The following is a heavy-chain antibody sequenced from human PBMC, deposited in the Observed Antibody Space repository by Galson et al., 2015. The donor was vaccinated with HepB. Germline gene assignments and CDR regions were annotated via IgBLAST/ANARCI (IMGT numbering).Heavy chain of an antibody. D-gene: IGHD1/OR15-1a*01. CDR2: TYYRARWYS. Sequence: CAISGDSVSNNNAAWNWIRQSPSRGLEWLGRTYYRARWYSDYAPAVRSRITINPDTSKNQFSLQLNSVTPGDSAVYYCGRVSGTIYYYGLDVWGQGTTVTVSS. V-gene: IGHV6-1*01. J-gene: IGHJ6*02. CDR1: GDSVSNNNAA. CDR3: GRVSGTIYYYGLDV.